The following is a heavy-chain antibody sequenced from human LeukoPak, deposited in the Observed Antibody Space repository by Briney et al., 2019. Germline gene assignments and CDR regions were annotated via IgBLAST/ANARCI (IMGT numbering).Heavy chain of an antibody. V-gene: IGHV3-23*01. CDR2: ISGSGGST. Sequence: GGSLRLSCAASGFTFSSYAMSWVRQAPGKGLEWVSAISGSGGSTYYADSVKGRFTISRDNSKNTLYLQMNSLRAEDTAVYYCARAGAYKIGSYTGRWFDPWGQGTLVTVSS. J-gene: IGHJ5*02. D-gene: IGHD1-26*01. CDR3: ARAGAYKIGSYTGRWFDP. CDR1: GFTFSSYA.